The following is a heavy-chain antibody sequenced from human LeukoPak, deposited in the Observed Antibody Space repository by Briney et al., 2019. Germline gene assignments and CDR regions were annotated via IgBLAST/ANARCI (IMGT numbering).Heavy chain of an antibody. J-gene: IGHJ4*02. CDR3: AKGTQDSSSSLDY. V-gene: IGHV3-21*04. CDR2: VSTGSNYI. CDR1: GFTFSSYS. D-gene: IGHD6-13*01. Sequence: GGSLRLSCTASGFTFSSYSLNWVRQAPGKGLEWVSSVSTGSNYIYYADSVKGRFTISRDNSRNTLYLQMNSLRAEDTAVYYCAKGTQDSSSSLDYWGQGTLVTVSS.